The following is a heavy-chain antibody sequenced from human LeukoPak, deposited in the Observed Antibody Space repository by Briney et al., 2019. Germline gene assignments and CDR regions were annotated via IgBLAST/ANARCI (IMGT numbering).Heavy chain of an antibody. V-gene: IGHV3-74*01. D-gene: IGHD4-11*01. CDR2: INSDGSST. J-gene: IGHJ6*02. CDR1: GFTFSSYW. CDR3: ARAVQYGDYYYHGMDV. Sequence: GGSLRLSCAASGFTFSSYWMHWVRQAPGKGLVWVSRINSDGSSTSYADSVKGRFTISRDNAKNTLYLQMNSLRAEDTAVYYCARAVQYGDYYYHGMDVWGQGTTVTVSS.